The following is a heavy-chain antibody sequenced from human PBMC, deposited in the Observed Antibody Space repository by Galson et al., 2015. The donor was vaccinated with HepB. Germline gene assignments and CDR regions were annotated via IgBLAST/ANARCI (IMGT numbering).Heavy chain of an antibody. J-gene: IGHJ5*02. D-gene: IGHD3-10*01. V-gene: IGHV1-3*01. CDR1: GYTFTSYA. Sequence: SVKVSCKASGYTFTSYAMHWVRQAPGQRLEWMGWINAGNGNTKYSQKFQGRVTITRDTSASTAYMELSSLRSEDTAVYYCARLPLRGSGSMGWFDPWGQGTLVTVSS. CDR3: ARLPLRGSGSMGWFDP. CDR2: INAGNGNT.